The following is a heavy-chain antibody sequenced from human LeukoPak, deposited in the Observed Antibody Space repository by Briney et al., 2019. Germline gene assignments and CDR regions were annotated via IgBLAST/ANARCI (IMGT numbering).Heavy chain of an antibody. D-gene: IGHD2-8*01. Sequence: GGSLRLSCAASGFGVSVNYMSWVRQAPGKGLEWVATIYNGGGTYYAESVKGRFTISRDNSQNTLYLQMNTLRAEDTAVYYCTKGLWAGVSAARDWGQGTLVTVSS. CDR3: TKGLWAGVSAARD. J-gene: IGHJ4*02. V-gene: IGHV3-66*01. CDR1: GFGVSVNY. CDR2: IYNGGGT.